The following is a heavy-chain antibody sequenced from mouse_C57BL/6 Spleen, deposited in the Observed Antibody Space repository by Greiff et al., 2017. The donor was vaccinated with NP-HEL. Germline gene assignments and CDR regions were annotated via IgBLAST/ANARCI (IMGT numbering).Heavy chain of an antibody. D-gene: IGHD4-1*01. CDR1: GFTFSSYG. Sequence: EVKLVESGGDLVKPGGSLKLSCAASGFTFSSYGMSWVRQTPDKRLEWVATIRSGGSYTYYPDSVKGRFTISRDNAKNTLYLQMSSLKSEDTAMYYCARRNWDASPFAYWGQGTLVTVSA. CDR2: IRSGGSYT. V-gene: IGHV5-6*02. J-gene: IGHJ3*01. CDR3: ARRNWDASPFAY.